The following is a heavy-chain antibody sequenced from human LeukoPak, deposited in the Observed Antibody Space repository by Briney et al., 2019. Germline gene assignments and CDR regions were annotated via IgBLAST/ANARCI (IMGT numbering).Heavy chain of an antibody. V-gene: IGHV4-34*01. CDR3: ARGGDSSGYYVDY. Sequence: PSETLSLTCAVFGGSFSGYYWSWIRQPPGKGLEWIGEINHSGSTNYNPSLKSRVTISIDTSKNQFSLKLSSVTAADTAVYYCARGGDSSGYYVDYWGQGTLVTVSS. J-gene: IGHJ4*02. D-gene: IGHD3-22*01. CDR1: GGSFSGYY. CDR2: INHSGST.